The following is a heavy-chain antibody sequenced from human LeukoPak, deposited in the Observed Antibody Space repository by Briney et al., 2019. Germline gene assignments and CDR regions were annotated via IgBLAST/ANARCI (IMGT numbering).Heavy chain of an antibody. CDR3: ASGGWSSSSHLFDY. Sequence: MTSETLSLTCTVSGGSISSYYWSWIRQPAGKGLEWIGRIYTSGSTNYSPSLKSRVTMSVDTSKNQFSLKLSSVTAADTAVYYCASGGWSSSSHLFDYWGQGTLVTVSS. CDR1: GGSISSYY. V-gene: IGHV4-4*07. D-gene: IGHD6-6*01. CDR2: IYTSGST. J-gene: IGHJ4*02.